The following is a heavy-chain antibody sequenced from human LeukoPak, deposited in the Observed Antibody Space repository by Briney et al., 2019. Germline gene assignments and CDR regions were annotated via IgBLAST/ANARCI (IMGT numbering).Heavy chain of an antibody. V-gene: IGHV3-23*01. CDR2: ISGSGGST. J-gene: IGHJ4*02. CDR3: ARHDYLGD. CDR1: GFTFSSYA. Sequence: PGGSLRLSCAASGFTFSSYAMSWVRQAPGKGLEWVSAISGSGGSTYYADSVKGRFTVSRDISRSMVYLQMNNLRVDDTAVYYCARHDYLGDWGQGTLVTVSS.